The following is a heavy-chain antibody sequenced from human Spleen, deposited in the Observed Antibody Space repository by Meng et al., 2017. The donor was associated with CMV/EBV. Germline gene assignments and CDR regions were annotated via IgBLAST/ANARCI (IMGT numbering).Heavy chain of an antibody. D-gene: IGHD3-3*01. CDR1: HYTFSDYY. Sequence: ASVKVSCKASHYTFSDYYINWVRQAPGQGLEWMGWINTYNGNTNYAQKLQGRVTMTTDTSTSTAYMELRSLRSDDTAVYYCARFLRGYYDFWSGYDCMDVWGQGTTVTVSS. CDR2: INTYNGNT. J-gene: IGHJ6*02. V-gene: IGHV1-18*01. CDR3: ARFLRGYYDFWSGYDCMDV.